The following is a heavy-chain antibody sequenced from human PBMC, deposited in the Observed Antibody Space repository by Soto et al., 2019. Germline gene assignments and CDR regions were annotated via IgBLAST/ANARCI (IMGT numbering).Heavy chain of an antibody. V-gene: IGHV3-23*01. Sequence: TGGSLRPSCAASGFTFSSYAMSWVRHPQGKGLEWVSAISGDGSSTYVADPGEGRFTIARDNSKNALYLQMNSLRAEDTAVYYCAKDWEFDWPNYYFDYWGQGTLVTVSS. CDR1: GFTFSSYA. J-gene: IGHJ4*02. CDR2: ISGDGSST. CDR3: AKDWEFDWPNYYFDY. D-gene: IGHD3-9*01.